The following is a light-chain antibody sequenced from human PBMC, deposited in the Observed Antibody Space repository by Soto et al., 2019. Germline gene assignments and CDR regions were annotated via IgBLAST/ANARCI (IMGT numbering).Light chain of an antibody. CDR1: QSVSSRY. V-gene: IGKV3-20*01. CDR3: QQYGSSPPIT. J-gene: IGKJ5*01. Sequence: EIVLTQSPGTLSLSPGERATLSCRASQSVSSRYLAWYQQKLGQAPRLLIYGASKRATGIPDRFSGSGSGTYFTLTISRLEPEDFAVYYSQQYGSSPPITFVQGTRLENK. CDR2: GAS.